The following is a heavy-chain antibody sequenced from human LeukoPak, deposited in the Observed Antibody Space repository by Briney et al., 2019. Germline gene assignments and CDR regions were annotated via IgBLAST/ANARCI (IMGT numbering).Heavy chain of an antibody. CDR2: IYPGDSDT. D-gene: IGHD3-22*01. CDR3: ARSGGGSYLDFDY. CDR1: GYSFTSYC. V-gene: IGHV5-51*01. J-gene: IGHJ4*02. Sequence: GKALKISCKGSGYSFTSYCIGWVSQMPGKGLEWMGIIYPGDSDTKYSPSFHSQVTISADKSISTAYLQLGFLTASFTAMYYCARSGGGSYLDFDYWGQGTLVTVSS.